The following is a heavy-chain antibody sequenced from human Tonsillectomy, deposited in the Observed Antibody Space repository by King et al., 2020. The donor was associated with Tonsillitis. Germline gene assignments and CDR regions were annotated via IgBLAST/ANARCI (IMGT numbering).Heavy chain of an antibody. CDR2: INPNSGGT. V-gene: IGHV1-2*02. CDR1: GYTFTGYY. J-gene: IGHJ4*02. D-gene: IGHD4-17*01. Sequence: QLVQSGAEVKKPGASVKVSCQASGYTFTGYYMHWVRQAPGQGLEWMGWINPNSGGTDYVQKFQGRVTMSSDASIRTAYMELSSLTSDDTAVYYCARSAALRGAFDYWGQGTLVTVSS. CDR3: ARSAALRGAFDY.